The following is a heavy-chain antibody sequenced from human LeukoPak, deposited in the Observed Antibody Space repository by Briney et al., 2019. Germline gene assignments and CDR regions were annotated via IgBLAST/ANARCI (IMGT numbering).Heavy chain of an antibody. D-gene: IGHD2-15*01. CDR3: ARLRRMGKINPSY. CDR2: MYYSGST. V-gene: IGHV4-59*05. J-gene: IGHJ4*02. CDR1: GGSISSYY. Sequence: PSETLSLTCTVSGGSISSYYWSWIRQPPGKGLEWIGSMYYSGSTYYNPSLKSRATISVDTSKNQFSLKLSSVTAADTAVYYCARLRRMGKINPSYWGQGTLVTVSS.